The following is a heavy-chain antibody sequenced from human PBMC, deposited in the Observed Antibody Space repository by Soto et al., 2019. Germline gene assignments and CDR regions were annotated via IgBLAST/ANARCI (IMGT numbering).Heavy chain of an antibody. D-gene: IGHD4-17*01. J-gene: IGHJ1*01. V-gene: IGHV4-31*03. CDR1: GGSISSGGYY. Sequence: SETLSLTCTVSGGSISSGGYYWSWIRQHPGKGLEWIGYIYYSGSTYYNPSLKSRVTISVDTSKNQFSLKLSSVTAADTAVYYCARDDYGDYGIRYFQQWGQGTMVTVSS. CDR2: IYYSGST. CDR3: ARDDYGDYGIRYFQQ.